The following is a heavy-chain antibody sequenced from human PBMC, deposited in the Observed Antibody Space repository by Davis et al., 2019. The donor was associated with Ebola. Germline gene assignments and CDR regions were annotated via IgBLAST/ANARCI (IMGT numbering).Heavy chain of an antibody. V-gene: IGHV1-46*03. Sequence: ASVKVSCKASGYTFTSYYMHWVRHAPGQGLEWMGIINPSGGSTSYAQKFQGRVTMTRDTSTSTVYMELSSLRSEDTAVYYCARDDQMATTQKRYFQHWGQGTLVTVSS. J-gene: IGHJ1*01. CDR3: ARDDQMATTQKRYFQH. D-gene: IGHD5-24*01. CDR2: INPSGGST. CDR1: GYTFTSYY.